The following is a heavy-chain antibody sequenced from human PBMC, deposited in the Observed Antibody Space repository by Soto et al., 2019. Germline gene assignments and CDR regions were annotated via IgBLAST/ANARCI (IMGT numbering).Heavy chain of an antibody. V-gene: IGHV4-31*03. Sequence: TLSLSCTVSGASVRSGGHYWSWIRQYPGQVLEWIGYIHNSESTSYNPSLESRVFISLDTSRNQFSLKLKSVTAADTAVYYCAGGGDAWSQGTLVTVSS. CDR1: GASVRSGGHY. CDR2: IHNSEST. J-gene: IGHJ5*02. D-gene: IGHD3-10*01. CDR3: AGGGDA.